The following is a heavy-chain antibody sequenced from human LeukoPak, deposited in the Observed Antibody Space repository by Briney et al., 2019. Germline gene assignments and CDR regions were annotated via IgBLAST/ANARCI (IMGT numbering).Heavy chain of an antibody. CDR2: INHSGST. CDR1: GGSFRGYY. Sequence: SETLSLTCAVYGGSFRGYYWSWIRQPPGKGLEWIGEINHSGSTNYNPSLKSRVTISVDTSKNQFSLKLSSVTAADTAVYYCARYARRYSGWSYWGQGTLVTVSS. CDR3: ARYARRYSGWSY. J-gene: IGHJ4*02. V-gene: IGHV4-34*01. D-gene: IGHD6-19*01.